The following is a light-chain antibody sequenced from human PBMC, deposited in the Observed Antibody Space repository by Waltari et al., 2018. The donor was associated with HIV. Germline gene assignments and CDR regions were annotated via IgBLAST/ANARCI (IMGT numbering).Light chain of an antibody. CDR3: QQYGSSPPEVT. CDR1: QSVSSSY. CDR2: GAS. Sequence: EIVLTQSPGTLSLSPGERATLSSRASQSVSSSYLAWYQQKPGQAPRLLIYGASSRATGSPDRFSGSGSGTDFTLTISRLEPEDFAVYYCQQYGSSPPEVTFGPGTKVDIK. V-gene: IGKV3-20*01. J-gene: IGKJ3*01.